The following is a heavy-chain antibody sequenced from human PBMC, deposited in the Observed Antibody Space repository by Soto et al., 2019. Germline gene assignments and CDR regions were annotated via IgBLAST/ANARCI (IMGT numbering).Heavy chain of an antibody. CDR1: GYTFTAYY. CDR3: ALRYCSGGTCSDDAFDI. D-gene: IGHD2-15*01. Sequence: QVQLVQSGAEVKKPGASVKVSCKASGYTFTAYYIHWVRQAPGQGLEWMGWINPNNGGTNYAQKFQGRVTMTRDTSISTAYMELSRLRSDDTAVYYCALRYCSGGTCSDDAFDIWGQGTMGTVSS. V-gene: IGHV1-2*02. CDR2: INPNNGGT. J-gene: IGHJ3*02.